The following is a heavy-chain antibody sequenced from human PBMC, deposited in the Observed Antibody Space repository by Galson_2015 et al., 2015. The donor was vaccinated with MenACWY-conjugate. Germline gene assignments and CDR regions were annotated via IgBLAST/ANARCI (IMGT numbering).Heavy chain of an antibody. J-gene: IGHJ4*02. Sequence: FLRLSCAPSGFTFSAYGMHWVRQAPRKGLEWLAFMRYDGSDGTYADSVKGRFIISRDDSRRTLSLQMNNLTTEDTAVYFCAKDKIYFGSGSYLYYFDYWGQGTLVTVSS. D-gene: IGHD3-10*01. CDR1: GFTFSAYG. CDR2: MRYDGSDG. V-gene: IGHV3-30*02. CDR3: AKDKIYFGSGSYLYYFDY.